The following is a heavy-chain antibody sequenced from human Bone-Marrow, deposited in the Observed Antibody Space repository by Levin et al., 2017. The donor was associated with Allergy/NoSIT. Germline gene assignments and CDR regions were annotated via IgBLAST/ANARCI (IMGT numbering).Heavy chain of an antibody. CDR2: VKKDGTT. CDR1: EFSISSND. J-gene: IGHJ2*01. V-gene: IGHV3-53*01. CDR3: ARTWDFYWYFDL. Sequence: TGGSLRLSCAASEFSISSNDMTWVRQAPGKGPEWVSFVKKDGTTSYADSVKGRFTISRDNSQNTLYLQMNSLRAGDTAVYYCARTWDFYWYFDLWGRGALVTVSS. D-gene: IGHD3-3*01.